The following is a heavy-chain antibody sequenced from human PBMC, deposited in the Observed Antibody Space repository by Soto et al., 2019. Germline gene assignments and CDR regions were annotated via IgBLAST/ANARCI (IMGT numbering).Heavy chain of an antibody. Sequence: GGSLRLSCAVSGFTLRPNGMSRGLQAPGEGLQCVSSILRDGDTSYADSAMSRFTISRENSTNMLFLQMIMLRTDDTAAYFCTGHGGKSYLGQGTLVTVSS. CDR1: GFTLRPNG. CDR3: TGHGGKSY. J-gene: IGHJ4*02. CDR2: ILRDGDT. D-gene: IGHD1-26*01. V-gene: IGHV3-23*01.